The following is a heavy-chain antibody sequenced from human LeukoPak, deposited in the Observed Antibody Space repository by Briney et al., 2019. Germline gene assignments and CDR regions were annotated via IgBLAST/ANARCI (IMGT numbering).Heavy chain of an antibody. Sequence: PSETLSLTCAVSGYSISSGYYWSWIRQPPGQGLEWIGSIYHSGSTYYNPSLKSRVTISVDTSKNQFSLKLSSVTAADTAVYYCARQVPIVVVPAAPYAFDIWGQGTMVTVSS. V-gene: IGHV4-38-2*01. CDR2: IYHSGST. CDR1: GYSISSGYY. CDR3: ARQVPIVVVPAAPYAFDI. D-gene: IGHD2-2*01. J-gene: IGHJ3*02.